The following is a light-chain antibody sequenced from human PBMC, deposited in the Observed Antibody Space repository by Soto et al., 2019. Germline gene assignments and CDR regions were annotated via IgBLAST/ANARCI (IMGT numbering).Light chain of an antibody. CDR2: GAS. CDR1: QSVSSK. CDR3: QQYNNWPQT. V-gene: IGKV3-15*01. Sequence: EIVMTQSPVTLSVSPGERATLFCRASQSVSSKLARYQQKPGQAPRLLIYGASTRATGIPARFSGSGSGTEFTLSISSLQSEDFAVYYCQQYNNWPQTFGQGTKLEIK. J-gene: IGKJ2*01.